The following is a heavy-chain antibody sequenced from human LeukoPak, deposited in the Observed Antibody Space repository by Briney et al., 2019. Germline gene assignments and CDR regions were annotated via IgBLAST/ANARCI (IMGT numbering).Heavy chain of an antibody. CDR2: IYTSGNT. Sequence: SETLSLTCSVSGGSISSNYWSWIRQPAGKGPEWIGRIYTSGNTNYNPSLKSRVTMPVDTSKNQFSLKLSSVTAADTAVYYCATLTTPGWFNPWGQGTLVTVSS. V-gene: IGHV4-4*07. D-gene: IGHD1-1*01. CDR1: GGSISSNY. CDR3: ATLTTPGWFNP. J-gene: IGHJ5*02.